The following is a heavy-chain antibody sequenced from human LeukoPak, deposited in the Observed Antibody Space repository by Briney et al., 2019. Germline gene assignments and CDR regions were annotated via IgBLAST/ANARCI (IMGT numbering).Heavy chain of an antibody. D-gene: IGHD3-22*01. J-gene: IGHJ6*02. CDR2: ISSSGSTI. V-gene: IGHV3-48*03. CDR3: ARLMYFYDSSGYYSGSHYYGMDV. CDR1: GFTFSGYE. Sequence: GGSLRLSCAASGFTFSGYEMNWVRQAPGKGLEWVSYISSSGSTIYYADSVKGRFTISRDNAKNSLYLQMNSLRAEDTAVYYCARLMYFYDSSGYYSGSHYYGMDVWGQGTTVTVSS.